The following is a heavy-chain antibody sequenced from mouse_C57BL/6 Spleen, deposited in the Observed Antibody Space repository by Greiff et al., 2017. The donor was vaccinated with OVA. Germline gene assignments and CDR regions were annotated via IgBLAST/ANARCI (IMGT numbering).Heavy chain of an antibody. CDR2: IYPGDGDT. CDR1: GYAFSSSW. V-gene: IGHV1-82*01. Sequence: VQLQQSGPELVKPGASVQISCKASGYAFSSSWMNWVKQRPGKGLEWIGRIYPGDGDTNYNGKFKGKATLTADKSSSTAYMQLSSLTSEDSAVYFCARYYEGFAYWGQGTLVTVSA. CDR3: ARYYEGFAY. D-gene: IGHD2-4*01. J-gene: IGHJ3*01.